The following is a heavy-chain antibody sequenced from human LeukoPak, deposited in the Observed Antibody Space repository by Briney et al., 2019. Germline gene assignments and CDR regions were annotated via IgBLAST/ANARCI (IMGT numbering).Heavy chain of an antibody. D-gene: IGHD3-22*01. CDR1: GFTFSSYE. J-gene: IGHJ5*02. Sequence: GGSLRLSCAASGFTFSSYERNWVRQAPGKGLEWVSYISSSGSTIYYADSVKGRFTISRDNAKNSLYLQMNSLRAEDTAVYYCARALYYYDSSGYSNWFDPWGQGTLVTVSS. CDR2: ISSSGSTI. CDR3: ARALYYYDSSGYSNWFDP. V-gene: IGHV3-48*03.